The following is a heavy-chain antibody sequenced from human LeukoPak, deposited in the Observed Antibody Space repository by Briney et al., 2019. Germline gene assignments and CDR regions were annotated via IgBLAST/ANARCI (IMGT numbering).Heavy chain of an antibody. CDR2: IYYSGNT. Sequence: SETLSLTCTVSGGSISSSSYYWAWIRQPPGKGLEWIGSIYYSGNTYYNPSLKSRITLSVDTPKNQFSLKLSSVTATDSAVYYCARRNSGNYYGLFDPWGQGTLVTVSS. CDR1: GGSISSSSYY. V-gene: IGHV4-39*01. CDR3: ARRNSGNYYGLFDP. J-gene: IGHJ5*02. D-gene: IGHD1-26*01.